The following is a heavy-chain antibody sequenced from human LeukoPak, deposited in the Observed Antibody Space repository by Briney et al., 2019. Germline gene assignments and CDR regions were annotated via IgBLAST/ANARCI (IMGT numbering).Heavy chain of an antibody. Sequence: SETLSLTCTVSGGSISSYYWSWIRHPPGKGLELIGYIYYSGSTNHSPSLKSRVTISVDTSKNQFSLKLSSVTAADTAVYYCATLRYCSGGSCYPKYFHHWGQGTLVTVSS. J-gene: IGHJ1*01. CDR3: ATLRYCSGGSCYPKYFHH. V-gene: IGHV4-59*08. CDR1: GGSISSYY. D-gene: IGHD2-15*01. CDR2: IYYSGST.